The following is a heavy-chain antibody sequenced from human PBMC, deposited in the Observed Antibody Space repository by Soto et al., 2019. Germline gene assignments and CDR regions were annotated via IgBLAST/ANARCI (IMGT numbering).Heavy chain of an antibody. D-gene: IGHD2-15*01. Sequence: QVQLVQSGAEVKKPGSSVKVSCKASGGTFSSYAISWGRQAPGQGLEWMGGIIPIFGTANYAQKFQGRVTITADESTSTAYMELSSRRSEDTAFYYCAGEPCSGGSCYSGRFDYWGQGTLVTVSS. J-gene: IGHJ4*02. V-gene: IGHV1-69*01. CDR3: AGEPCSGGSCYSGRFDY. CDR2: IIPIFGTA. CDR1: GGTFSSYA.